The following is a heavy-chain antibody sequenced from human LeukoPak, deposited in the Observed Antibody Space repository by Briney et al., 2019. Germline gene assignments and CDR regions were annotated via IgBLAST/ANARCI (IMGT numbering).Heavy chain of an antibody. CDR3: ASFDRLLWFGARD. Sequence: SETLSLTCTVSGGSINSNYWSWIRQPPGKGLEWIGYVHNTGSTNYNPLLESRITISVDTSNNKFSLRLTSVTTADTALYYCASFDRLLWFGARDWGQGILVTVSS. V-gene: IGHV4-59*01. CDR2: VHNTGST. D-gene: IGHD3-10*01. J-gene: IGHJ4*02. CDR1: GGSINSNY.